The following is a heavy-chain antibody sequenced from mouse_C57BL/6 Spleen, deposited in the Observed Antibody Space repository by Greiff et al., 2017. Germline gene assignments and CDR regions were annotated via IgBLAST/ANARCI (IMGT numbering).Heavy chain of an antibody. CDR2: IHPNSGST. CDR3: ATPYGYDDAMDY. CDR1: GYTFTSYW. J-gene: IGHJ4*01. Sequence: VQLQQPGAELVKPGASVKLSCKASGYTFTSYWMHWVKQRPGQGLEWIGMIHPNSGSTNYNEKFKSKATLTVDKSSSTAYMQLSSLTSEDSAVYYCATPYGYDDAMDYWGQGTSVTVSS. D-gene: IGHD2-2*01. V-gene: IGHV1-64*01.